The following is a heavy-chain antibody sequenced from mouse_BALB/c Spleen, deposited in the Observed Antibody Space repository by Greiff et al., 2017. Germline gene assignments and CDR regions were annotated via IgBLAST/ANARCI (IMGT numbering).Heavy chain of an antibody. CDR1: GFTFSSYA. D-gene: IGHD1-1*01. J-gene: IGHJ2*01. V-gene: IGHV5-6-5*01. Sequence: EVQRVESGGGLVKPGGSLKLSCAASGFTFSSYAMSWVRQTPEKRLEWVASISSGGSTYYPDSVKGRFTISRDNARNILYLQMSSLRSEDTAMYYCAREGYYGTFDYWGQGTTLTVSS. CDR2: ISSGGST. CDR3: AREGYYGTFDY.